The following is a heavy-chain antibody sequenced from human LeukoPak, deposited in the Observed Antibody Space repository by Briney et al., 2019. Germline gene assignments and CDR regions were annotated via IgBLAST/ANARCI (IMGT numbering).Heavy chain of an antibody. CDR1: GGSISSYY. CDR3: ARDRSELRSRAFDI. D-gene: IGHD1-7*01. V-gene: IGHV4-59*01. CDR2: IYYSGST. J-gene: IGHJ3*02. Sequence: PSETLSLTCTVSGGSISSYYWSWIRQSPGKGLEWIGNIYYSGSTNYNPSLKSRVTISVDTSKNQFSLKVSSVTAADTAVYYCARDRSELRSRAFDIWGQGTMVTVSS.